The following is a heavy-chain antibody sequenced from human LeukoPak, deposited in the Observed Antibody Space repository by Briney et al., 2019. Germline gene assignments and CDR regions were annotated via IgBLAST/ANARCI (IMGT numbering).Heavy chain of an antibody. D-gene: IGHD5-12*01. V-gene: IGHV3-13*01. CDR2: IGTAGDT. J-gene: IGHJ2*01. Sequence: PGGSLRLSCAASGFPFSTYDMHWVRQATGKGLEGSSAIGTAGDTYYPDSVKGRFTISRENAKNTLYLQMNSRRAGDTAVYYCARVRKYSGYYSWYFDLWGRGTLVTVSS. CDR1: GFPFSTYD. CDR3: ARVRKYSGYYSWYFDL.